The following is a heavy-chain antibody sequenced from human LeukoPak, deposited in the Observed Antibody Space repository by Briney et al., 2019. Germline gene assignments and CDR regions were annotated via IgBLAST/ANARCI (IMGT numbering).Heavy chain of an antibody. J-gene: IGHJ4*02. CDR2: IKSKTDGGTT. Sequence: GGSLRLSCAASGFTFSNAWMSWVRQAPGKGLGWVGRIKSKTDGGTTDYAAPVKGRFTFSRDDSKNTLYLQMNSLKTEDTAVYYCTTKRFGELLLDYWGQGTLVTVSS. D-gene: IGHD3-10*01. CDR3: TTKRFGELLLDY. V-gene: IGHV3-15*01. CDR1: GFTFSNAW.